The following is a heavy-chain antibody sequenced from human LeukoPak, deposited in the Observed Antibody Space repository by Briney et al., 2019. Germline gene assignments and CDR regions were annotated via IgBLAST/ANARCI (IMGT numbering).Heavy chain of an antibody. V-gene: IGHV3-7*01. CDR2: IKPDGSGK. CDR1: GFSFSSYG. J-gene: IGHJ4*02. CDR3: ARCAVAAAGDY. Sequence: GGSLRLSCATSGFSFSSYGMNWVRQAPGKGPEWVANIKPDGSGKYYVDSVKGRFSISRDNAENSLFLHMNSLRAEDTAVYYCARCAVAAAGDYWGRGTLVTVSS. D-gene: IGHD6-13*01.